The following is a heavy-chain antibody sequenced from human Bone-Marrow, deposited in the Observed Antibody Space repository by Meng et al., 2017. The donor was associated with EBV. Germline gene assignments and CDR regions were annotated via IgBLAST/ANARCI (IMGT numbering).Heavy chain of an antibody. CDR3: ARSPGSSGWNYYFDY. Sequence: QVQLQESGPGLVKPSGXLSLTRSFSGGSVSSDNYYWSWIRQPPGKGLEWIGYVHYIGSTIDNPSLKSRVTISVDRSKNQFSLKLSSVTAADTAVYYCARSPGSSGWNYYFDYWGQGTLVTVSS. V-gene: IGHV4-61*01. CDR1: GGSVSSDNYY. J-gene: IGHJ4*02. CDR2: VHYIGST. D-gene: IGHD6-19*01.